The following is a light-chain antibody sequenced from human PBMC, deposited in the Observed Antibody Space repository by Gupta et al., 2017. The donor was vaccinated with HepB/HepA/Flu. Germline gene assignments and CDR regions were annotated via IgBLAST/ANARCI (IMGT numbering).Light chain of an antibody. Sequence: DIQTTQSPSSVSASVGDRVTITCRANQDFRNWLAWYQQKPGRAPKLLIYAASTLHNGVPSRFSGSGSGTDFTLTISSLQPEDFAIYYCQQANSFPYTFGPGTRLEIK. V-gene: IGKV1-12*01. CDR1: QDFRNW. CDR3: QQANSFPYT. J-gene: IGKJ2*01. CDR2: AAS.